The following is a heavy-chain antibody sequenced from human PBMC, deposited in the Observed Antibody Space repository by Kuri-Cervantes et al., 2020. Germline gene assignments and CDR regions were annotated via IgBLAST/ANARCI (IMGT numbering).Heavy chain of an antibody. V-gene: IGHV1-3*04. CDR3: ARGKSPSMIVVMNNWFDP. CDR1: GYTFTSHS. CDR2: INTGNGNT. D-gene: IGHD3-22*01. Sequence: ASVKVSCKASGYTFTSHSMNWVRQAPGQRPEWMGWINTGNGNTKYSQRFQGRVTISRDTSATTVFMELSGLTYEDTAVYYCARGKSPSMIVVMNNWFDPWGQGTLVTDSS. J-gene: IGHJ5*02.